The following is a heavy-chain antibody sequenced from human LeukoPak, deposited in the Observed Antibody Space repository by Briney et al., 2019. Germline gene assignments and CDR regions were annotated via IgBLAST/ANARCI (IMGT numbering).Heavy chain of an antibody. CDR2: IYYSEST. Sequence: PSETLSLTCAVYGGSFSGYYWSWIRQPPGKGLEWIGSIYYSESTYQNPSLKSRVTISVDTSKNQFSLKLSSVTAADTAVYYCARIPTVTFFDYWGQGTLVTVSS. J-gene: IGHJ4*02. D-gene: IGHD4-17*01. CDR1: GGSFSGYY. CDR3: ARIPTVTFFDY. V-gene: IGHV4-34*01.